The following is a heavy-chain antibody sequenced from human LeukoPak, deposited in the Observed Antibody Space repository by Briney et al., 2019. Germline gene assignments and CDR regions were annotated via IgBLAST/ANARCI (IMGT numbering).Heavy chain of an antibody. D-gene: IGHD2-2*01. J-gene: IGHJ4*02. CDR1: GFTFSSYS. CDR3: ARDPAAIGLYYFDY. CDR2: ISSYSSYI. Sequence: GGSLRLSCAASGFTFSSYSMNWVRQAPGRGLEWVSSISSYSSYIYYADSVKGRFTISRDNAKNSLYLQMNSLRAEDTAVYYCARDPAAIGLYYFDYWGQGTLVTVSS. V-gene: IGHV3-21*01.